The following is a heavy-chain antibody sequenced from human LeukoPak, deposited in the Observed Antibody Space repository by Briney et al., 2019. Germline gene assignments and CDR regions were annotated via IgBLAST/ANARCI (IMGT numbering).Heavy chain of an antibody. J-gene: IGHJ4*02. V-gene: IGHV1-8*02. CDR2: MNPNSGNT. Sequence: RASVKVSCKASGYTFTGYYIYWVRQAPGQGLEWMGWMNPNSGNTGYAQKFQGRVTMTRNTSISTAYMELSSLRSEDTAVYYCARRRYSSSWPIIFDYWGQGTLVTVSS. CDR3: ARRRYSSSWPIIFDY. D-gene: IGHD6-13*01. CDR1: GYTFTGYY.